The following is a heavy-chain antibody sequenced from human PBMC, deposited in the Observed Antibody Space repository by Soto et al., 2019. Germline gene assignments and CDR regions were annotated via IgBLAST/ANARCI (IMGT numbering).Heavy chain of an antibody. Sequence: GGSLRLSCAASGFTFSKYSMSWVRQAPGKGLEWVSAISGSGGATYYADSVKGRFTISRDNSKSTVYLQMNSLKASDTAMYYCARRYGLGAFDIWGQGTMVTVSS. CDR3: ARRYGLGAFDI. J-gene: IGHJ3*02. V-gene: IGHV3-23*01. CDR2: ISGSGGAT. D-gene: IGHD3-9*01. CDR1: GFTFSKYS.